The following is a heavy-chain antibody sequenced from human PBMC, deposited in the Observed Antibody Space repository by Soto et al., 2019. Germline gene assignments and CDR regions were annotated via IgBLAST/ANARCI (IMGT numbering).Heavy chain of an antibody. V-gene: IGHV4-4*02. CDR2: IYHSGST. CDR3: VRVEYSSYY. D-gene: IGHD6-6*01. Sequence: LSVTCAVSAGSISTSNWLGCGRQPPGKRLEWIGEIYHSGSTNYNPSLKIRVTISVDKSKNHFSLNLSSVTGADTAVYYCVRVEYSSYY. CDR1: AGSISTSNW. J-gene: IGHJ6*01.